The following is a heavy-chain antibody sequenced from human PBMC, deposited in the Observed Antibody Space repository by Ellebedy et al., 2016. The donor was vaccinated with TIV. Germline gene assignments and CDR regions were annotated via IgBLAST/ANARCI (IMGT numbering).Heavy chain of an antibody. D-gene: IGHD2-15*01. CDR2: IIPIFGTA. CDR1: GGTFSSYA. J-gene: IGHJ4*02. Sequence: SVKVSXXASGGTFSSYAISWVRQAPGQGLEWMGGIIPIFGTANYAQKFQGRVTITADESTSTAYMELRSLRSDDTAVYYCARFCSGGSCYYDYFDYWGQGTLVTVSS. V-gene: IGHV1-69*13. CDR3: ARFCSGGSCYYDYFDY.